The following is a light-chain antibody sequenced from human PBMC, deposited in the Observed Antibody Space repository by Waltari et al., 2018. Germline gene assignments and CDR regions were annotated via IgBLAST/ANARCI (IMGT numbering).Light chain of an antibody. Sequence: QTVVTQEPSLSVSPGGTVTLTCALSSGSVSTTSYASWYQQTPGHAPRTLVYKINIRSSGVPDRFSGSMLGNKAALTITGAQAEDESDYYCVLYLGSGIWVFGGVTKLTVL. CDR3: VLYLGSGIWV. CDR1: SGSVSTTSY. V-gene: IGLV8-61*01. J-gene: IGLJ3*02. CDR2: KIN.